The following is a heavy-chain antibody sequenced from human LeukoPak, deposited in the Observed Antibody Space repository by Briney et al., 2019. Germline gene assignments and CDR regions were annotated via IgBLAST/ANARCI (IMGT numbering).Heavy chain of an antibody. V-gene: IGHV3-7*01. CDR3: ARSQQRITMVRGVSYYYYGMDV. CDR1: GFTFSSYW. CDR2: IKQDGSEK. J-gene: IGHJ6*02. Sequence: GGSLRLTCAASGFTFSSYWMSWVRQAPGKGLEWVANIKQDGSEKYYVDSVKGRFTISRDNAKNSLYLQMNSLRAEDTAVYYCARSQQRITMVRGVSYYYYGMDVWGQGTTVTVSS. D-gene: IGHD3-10*01.